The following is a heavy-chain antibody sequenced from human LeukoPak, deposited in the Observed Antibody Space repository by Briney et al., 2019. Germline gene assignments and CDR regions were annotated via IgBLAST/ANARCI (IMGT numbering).Heavy chain of an antibody. CDR2: ISGSGGST. J-gene: IGHJ6*03. CDR3: AKDRLKADYYMDV. CDR1: GFIFRSHA. Sequence: QTGGSLRLSCAASGFIFRSHAMHWVRQAPGKGLEWVSAISGSGGSTYYADSVKGRFTISRDNSKNTLYLQMNSLRAEDTAVYYCAKDRLKADYYMDVWGKGTTVTVSS. D-gene: IGHD2-21*01. V-gene: IGHV3-23*01.